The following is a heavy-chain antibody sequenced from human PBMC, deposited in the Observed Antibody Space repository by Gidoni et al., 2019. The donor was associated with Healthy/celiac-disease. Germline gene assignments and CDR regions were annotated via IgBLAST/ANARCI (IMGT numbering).Heavy chain of an antibody. V-gene: IGHV4-59*01. Sequence: QVQLQESGPGLVKPSETLSLTCTVSGGSISSYYWSWIRQPPGKGLEWIGYIYYSGSTNSNPSLKSRVTISVDTSKNQFSLKLSSVTAADTAVYYCARDRGYSGYSDYWGQGTLVTVSS. CDR2: IYYSGST. D-gene: IGHD5-12*01. CDR3: ARDRGYSGYSDY. J-gene: IGHJ4*02. CDR1: GGSISSYY.